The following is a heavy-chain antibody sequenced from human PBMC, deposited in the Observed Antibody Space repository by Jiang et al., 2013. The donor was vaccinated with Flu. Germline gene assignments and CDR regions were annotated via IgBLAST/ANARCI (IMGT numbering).Heavy chain of an antibody. Sequence: GAEVKKPGSSVKVSCKASGGTFSSYTISWVRQAPGQGLEWMGRIIPILGIANYAQKFQGRVTITADKSTSTAYMELSSLRSEDTAVYYCARDRAWPYFDYWGQGTLVTVSS. J-gene: IGHJ4*02. CDR2: IIPILGIA. CDR3: ARDRAWPYFDY. D-gene: IGHD3-10*01. CDR1: GGTFSSYT. V-gene: IGHV1-69*04.